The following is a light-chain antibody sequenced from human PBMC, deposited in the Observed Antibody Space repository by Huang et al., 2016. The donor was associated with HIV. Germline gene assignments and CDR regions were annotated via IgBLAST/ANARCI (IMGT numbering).Light chain of an antibody. Sequence: DIQMTQSASTLAASVGDRVTITCRASQTISNWLAWYQQKPGKAPNLLLYKASTVESGVPSRFSGSGSGTEFTLTISSLQPDDFATYYCHHYNSYSGAFGQGTKVEIK. CDR3: HHYNSYSGA. J-gene: IGKJ1*01. CDR1: QTISNW. CDR2: KAS. V-gene: IGKV1-5*03.